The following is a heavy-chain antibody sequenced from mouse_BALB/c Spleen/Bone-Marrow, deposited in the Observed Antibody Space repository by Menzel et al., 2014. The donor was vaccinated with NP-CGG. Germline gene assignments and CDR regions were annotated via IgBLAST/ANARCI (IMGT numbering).Heavy chain of an antibody. Sequence: EVQLQQSGAELVKPGASVKSSCTASGFNIKDTYMHWVKRRPEQGLEWIGRIDPANGKTKYDPKFQGKATITADTSSNTAYLQLSSLTSEDTAVYYCASYYYGSSLFAYWGQGTLVTVSA. CDR1: GFNIKDTY. CDR3: ASYYYGSSLFAY. CDR2: IDPANGKT. D-gene: IGHD1-1*01. V-gene: IGHV14-3*02. J-gene: IGHJ3*01.